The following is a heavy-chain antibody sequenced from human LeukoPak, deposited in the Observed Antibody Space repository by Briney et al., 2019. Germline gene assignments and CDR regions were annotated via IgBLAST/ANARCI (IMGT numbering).Heavy chain of an antibody. V-gene: IGHV4-39*01. D-gene: IGHD6-13*01. CDR1: GDSISSSSYY. Sequence: SETLSLTCTVSGDSISSSSYYWGWIRQPPGKGLEWIGSIYSSGCTYYNPSLKSRVTISVDTSKNQFSLILSSVTAADTAVYYCARLPYSSSWYGIYYFDYWGQGTLVTVSS. CDR2: IYSSGCT. J-gene: IGHJ4*02. CDR3: ARLPYSSSWYGIYYFDY.